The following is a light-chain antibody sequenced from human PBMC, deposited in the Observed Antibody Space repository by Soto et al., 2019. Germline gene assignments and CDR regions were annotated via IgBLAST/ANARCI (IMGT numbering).Light chain of an antibody. J-gene: IGKJ1*01. CDR3: QQYYSSPWT. CDR2: GAS. CDR1: QSVSSNY. V-gene: IGKV3-20*01. Sequence: ESVFTQSPVTLSLSPGERATLSCRASQSVSSNYLAWYQQKPGQAPRLLIYGASTRASGIPDRFSGSGSGTDFTLTISSLQAEDVAVYYCQQYYSSPWTFGQGTKVDIK.